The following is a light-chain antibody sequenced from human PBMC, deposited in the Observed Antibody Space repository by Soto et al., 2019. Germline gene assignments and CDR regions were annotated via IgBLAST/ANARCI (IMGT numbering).Light chain of an antibody. CDR1: QTIRSF. Sequence: DIQITQSPSSLSASVGDRVTIACRTSQTIRSFLNWYQQKPGKAPKLLIYGTSTLQSGVPSRFSGSGSGTEFTLTISSLRPEDFATYYCQQSYSTSITFGQGTRLEIK. V-gene: IGKV1-39*01. CDR2: GTS. CDR3: QQSYSTSIT. J-gene: IGKJ5*01.